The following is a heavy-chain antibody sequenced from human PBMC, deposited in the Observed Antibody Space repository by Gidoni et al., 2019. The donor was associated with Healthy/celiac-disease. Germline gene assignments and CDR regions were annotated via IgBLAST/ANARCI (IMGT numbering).Heavy chain of an antibody. CDR1: GFTFRDYY. D-gene: IGHD6-13*01. V-gene: IGHV3-11*06. J-gene: IGHJ3*02. CDR3: ARRVLPGIAAARSAFDI. CDR2: ISSSSSYT. Sequence: QVQLVESGGGLVKPGGSLRLSCAASGFTFRDYYMSWIRQAPGKGLEWVSYISSSSSYTNYADSVKGRFTISRDNAKNSLYLQMNSLRAEDTAVYYCARRVLPGIAAARSAFDIWGQGTMVTVSS.